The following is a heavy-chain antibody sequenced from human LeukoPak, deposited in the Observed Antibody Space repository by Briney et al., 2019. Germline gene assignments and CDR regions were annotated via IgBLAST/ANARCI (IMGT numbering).Heavy chain of an antibody. CDR1: GFTFSDYA. D-gene: IGHD4-17*01. CDR3: AKERDGSSTVFDS. Sequence: QPGGSLRLSCAASGFTFSDYAMSWVRRAPGKGLQWVSSISGSGRGTYSADSVKGRFTVSRDNSRNTLYLQINSLRVEDTAVYYCAKERDGSSTVFDSWGQGTLVTVSS. J-gene: IGHJ4*02. V-gene: IGHV3-23*01. CDR2: ISGSGRGT.